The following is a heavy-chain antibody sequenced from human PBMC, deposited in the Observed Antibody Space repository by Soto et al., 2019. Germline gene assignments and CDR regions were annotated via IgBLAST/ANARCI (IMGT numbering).Heavy chain of an antibody. CDR1: GGSISRVGYY. J-gene: IGHJ4*02. CDR2: IYYSGST. D-gene: IGHD1-1*01. Sequence: PSETLSLTCTVSGGSISRVGYYWSWIRQPPGKGLEWIGYIYYSGSTNYNPSLKSRVTISVDTSKNQFSLKLSSVTAADTVVYYCARTGTQGGYWGQGTLVTVSS. CDR3: ARTGTQGGY. V-gene: IGHV4-61*08.